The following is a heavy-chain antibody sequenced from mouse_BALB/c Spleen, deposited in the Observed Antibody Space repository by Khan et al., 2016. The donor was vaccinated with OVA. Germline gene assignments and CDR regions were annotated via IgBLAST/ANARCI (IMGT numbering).Heavy chain of an antibody. CDR3: ASWGMDS. J-gene: IGHJ4*01. D-gene: IGHD4-1*01. V-gene: IGHV1-63*01. CDR1: GDAFTNYW. Sequence: VQLQQSGAELVRPGTSVNISCKASGDAFTNYWLGWVKQRPGHGLEWIGDIYPGSGNTYYNEKLKGKVTLTADKSSSTAYLQLINLTSEDSAVYFCASWGMDSWGQGTSVTVSS. CDR2: IYPGSGNT.